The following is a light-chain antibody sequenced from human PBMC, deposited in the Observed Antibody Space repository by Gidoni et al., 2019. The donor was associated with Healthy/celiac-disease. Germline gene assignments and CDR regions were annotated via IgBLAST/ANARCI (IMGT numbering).Light chain of an antibody. V-gene: IGLV2-14*01. CDR3: SSYTISSTVV. CDR1: SSDVGGYNY. J-gene: IGLJ2*01. CDR2: EVS. Sequence: QSALTQPASVSGSPGQSITITFPGTSSDVGGYNYVSWYQQDQGKAPNLMIYEVSNRPSGVSNRFSGSKSGNTASLTIYGLQAEDEADYYCSSYTISSTVVFGGGTKLTVL.